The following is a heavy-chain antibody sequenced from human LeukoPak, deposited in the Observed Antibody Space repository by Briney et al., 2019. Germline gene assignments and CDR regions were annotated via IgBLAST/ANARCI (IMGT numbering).Heavy chain of an antibody. V-gene: IGHV7-4-1*01. CDR3: ARVYYYDSSGYPNWIDH. D-gene: IGHD3-22*01. Sequence: ASVKVSCKASGYTFTSYAMNWVRQAPGQGLEWMGWINTNTGNPTYAQGFAGRFVFSLDTSVSTAYLQIGSLKAEDTAVYYCARVYYYDSSGYPNWIDHWGQGTLVTVSS. J-gene: IGHJ5*02. CDR2: INTNTGNP. CDR1: GYTFTSYA.